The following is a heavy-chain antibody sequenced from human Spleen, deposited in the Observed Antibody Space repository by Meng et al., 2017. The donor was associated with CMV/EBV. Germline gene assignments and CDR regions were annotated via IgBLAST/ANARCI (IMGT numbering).Heavy chain of an antibody. Sequence: GGSLRLSCAASGFTVSSNYMSWVRQAPGKGLEWVSVIYSGGSTYYADSVKGRFTISRDNSKNTLYLQMNSLRAEETAVYYCARSRSPSNTIFGVTRAFDIWGQGTMVTVSS. J-gene: IGHJ3*02. CDR3: ARSRSPSNTIFGVTRAFDI. V-gene: IGHV3-66*02. CDR1: GFTVSSNY. D-gene: IGHD3-3*01. CDR2: IYSGGST.